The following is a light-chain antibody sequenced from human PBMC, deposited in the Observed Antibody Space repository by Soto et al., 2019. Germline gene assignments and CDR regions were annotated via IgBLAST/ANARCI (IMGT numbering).Light chain of an antibody. Sequence: EIVLTQSPATLPWSPGERATLSCRASQSVSSYLAWYQQKPGQAPRLLIYDASNRTNGITARFSGSGSGTDFTLTISRLEPEDFAVYYCQQYDNSPMTFGQGTRLETK. V-gene: IGKV3-11*01. CDR1: QSVSSY. CDR2: DAS. CDR3: QQYDNSPMT. J-gene: IGKJ5*01.